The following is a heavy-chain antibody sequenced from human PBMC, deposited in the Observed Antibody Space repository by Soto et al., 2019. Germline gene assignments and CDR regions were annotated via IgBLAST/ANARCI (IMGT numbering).Heavy chain of an antibody. Sequence: QVQLQESGPGLVKPSGTLSLTCAVSGGSISSSNWWSWVRQPPGKGLEWIGEIYHSGSTNYNPSLSTRVTIPVERSKIQFALKRTSVTAAHTAVSHCAKLGRVERATSTSYYGMDVWGQGTTLTVSS. D-gene: IGHD5-12*01. CDR1: GGSISSSNW. V-gene: IGHV4-4*02. CDR3: AKLGRVERATSTSYYGMDV. J-gene: IGHJ6*02. CDR2: IYHSGST.